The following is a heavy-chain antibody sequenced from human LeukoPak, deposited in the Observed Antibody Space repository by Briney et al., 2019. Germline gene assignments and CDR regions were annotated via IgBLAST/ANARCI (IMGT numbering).Heavy chain of an antibody. V-gene: IGHV1-46*01. CDR2: INPSGGST. D-gene: IGHD2-2*01. Sequence: ASVKVSCKASGYTFTSYYMHWVRQAPGQGLEWMGIINPSGGSTSYAQKCQGRVTMTRDTSTSTVYMELSSLRSEDTAVYHCARAGPSDIVVVPAATGFYGMDVWGQGTTVTVSS. CDR3: ARAGPSDIVVVPAATGFYGMDV. J-gene: IGHJ6*02. CDR1: GYTFTSYY.